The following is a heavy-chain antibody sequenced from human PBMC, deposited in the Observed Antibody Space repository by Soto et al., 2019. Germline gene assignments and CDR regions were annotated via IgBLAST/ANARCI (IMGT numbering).Heavy chain of an antibody. J-gene: IGHJ5*02. D-gene: IGHD2-2*01. V-gene: IGHV1-18*01. CDR3: ARVVPGAEAWFGT. Sequence: XSVKVSCKTSVYTFSNYGITWVRQAPGQPLEWLGWISLYSDDTNYAQKFQGRVSMTTDTSTTTAYMELRSLRSDDTAVYYCARVVPGAEAWFGTWGQGTLVTVS. CDR2: ISLYSDDT. CDR1: VYTFSNYG.